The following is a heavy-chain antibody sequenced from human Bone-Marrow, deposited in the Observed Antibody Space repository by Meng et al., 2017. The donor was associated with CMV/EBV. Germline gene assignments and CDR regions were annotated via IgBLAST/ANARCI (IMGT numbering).Heavy chain of an antibody. CDR2: IDISGGST. V-gene: IGHV3-23*01. CDR1: GFTFSSYA. CDR3: AKDLPGVVWFGE. Sequence: GGSLRLSCAASGFTFSSYAMHWVRQAPGKGLEWVSSIDISGGSTYYADSVRGRFTISRDNSKNMLYLQMNSLRAEDTAVYYCAKDLPGVVWFGEWGQGTQVTVSS. J-gene: IGHJ4*02. D-gene: IGHD3-10*01.